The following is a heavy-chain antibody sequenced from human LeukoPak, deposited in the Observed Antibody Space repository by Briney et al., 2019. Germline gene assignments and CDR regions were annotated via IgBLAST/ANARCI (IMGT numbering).Heavy chain of an antibody. V-gene: IGHV1-8*03. CDR1: GFTFTNYD. CDR3: ARGIHEAFDV. CDR2: MNPHSGDT. J-gene: IGHJ3*01. Sequence: ASVKVSCKASGFTFTNYDINWVRQATGQGLEWMGWMNPHSGDTDFAQKFRGRVSIISDTSISTVYMELSSLRSEDTAVYYCARGIHEAFDVWGQGTKVTVSS.